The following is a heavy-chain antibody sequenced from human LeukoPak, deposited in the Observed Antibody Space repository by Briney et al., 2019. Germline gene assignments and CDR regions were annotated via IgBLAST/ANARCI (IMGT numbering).Heavy chain of an antibody. D-gene: IGHD4-17*01. J-gene: IGHJ4*02. Sequence: SETLSLTCTVSGGSISSYYWSWIRQPPGKGLEWIGYIYYSWSTNYNPSLKSRVTISVDTSKNQFSLKLSSVTAADTAVYYCARATTVTTAVDYWGQGTLVTVSS. CDR3: ARATTVTTAVDY. V-gene: IGHV4-59*08. CDR1: GGSISSYY. CDR2: IYYSWST.